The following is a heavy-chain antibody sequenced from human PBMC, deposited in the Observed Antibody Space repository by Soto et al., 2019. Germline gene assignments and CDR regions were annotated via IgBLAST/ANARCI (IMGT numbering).Heavy chain of an antibody. CDR1: GFTFSDYY. CDR2: ISSSGSTI. CDR3: ARAGRKVVPAAMRVFFRFDP. Sequence: GGSLSLSCAASGFTFSDYYMSWIRQAPGKGLEWVSYISSSGSTIYYADSVKGRFTISRDNAKNSLYLQMNSLRAEDTAVYYCARAGRKVVPAAMRVFFRFDPWGQGTLVTVSS. V-gene: IGHV3-11*01. J-gene: IGHJ5*02. D-gene: IGHD2-2*01.